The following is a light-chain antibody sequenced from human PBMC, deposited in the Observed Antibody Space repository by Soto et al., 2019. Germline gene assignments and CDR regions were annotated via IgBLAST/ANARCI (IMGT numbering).Light chain of an antibody. CDR3: QQSYSSPWT. J-gene: IGKJ1*01. CDR1: QTITNY. Sequence: DIEMPQSPSSVSASVGDRVTITCRASQTITNYLNWYQQKPGKAPKLLIYAASTLLSGVPSRFTGGGSGTDFTLTIDSLQPEDFATYFCQQSYSSPWTFGQGTKVEI. CDR2: AAS. V-gene: IGKV1-39*01.